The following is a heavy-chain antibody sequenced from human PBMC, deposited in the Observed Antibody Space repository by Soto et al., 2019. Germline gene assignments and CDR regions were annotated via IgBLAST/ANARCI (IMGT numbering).Heavy chain of an antibody. CDR2: INHSGST. V-gene: IGHV4-34*01. J-gene: IGHJ5*02. Sequence: SETLSLTCAVYGGTFSGYDWSWIRQPPGKGLEWIGEINHSGSTNYNPSLKSRVTISVDTSKNQFSLKLSSVTAADTAVYYCARGKREYSYGSRSGNWFDPWGQGTLVTVSS. D-gene: IGHD5-18*01. CDR1: GGTFSGYD. CDR3: ARGKREYSYGSRSGNWFDP.